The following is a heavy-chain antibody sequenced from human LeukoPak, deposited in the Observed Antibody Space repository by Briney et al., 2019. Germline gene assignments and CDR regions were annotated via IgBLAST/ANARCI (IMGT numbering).Heavy chain of an antibody. Sequence: ASVKVSCKASGFTFTGYYMHWVRQAPGQGLEWMGWINPNSGGTNYAQRFQGRVTMTRGTSISTAYMELSRLRSDDTAVYYCARHVPKTYYYDSSGFFFDYWGQGTLVTVSS. CDR1: GFTFTGYY. V-gene: IGHV1-2*02. CDR3: ARHVPKTYYYDSSGFFFDY. J-gene: IGHJ4*02. D-gene: IGHD3-22*01. CDR2: INPNSGGT.